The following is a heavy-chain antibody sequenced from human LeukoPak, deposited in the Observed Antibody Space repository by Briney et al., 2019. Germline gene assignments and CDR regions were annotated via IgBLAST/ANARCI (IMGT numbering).Heavy chain of an antibody. Sequence: PSETLSLTCTVSGGSISSYYWSWIRQPPGKGLEWIGYIYYSGSTNYNPSLKSRVTISVDTSKNQFSLKLSSVTAADTAVYYCARDVKAGNRPYHYYGMDVWGQGTTVTVSS. J-gene: IGHJ6*02. CDR1: GGSISSYY. CDR2: IYYSGST. D-gene: IGHD4-4*01. V-gene: IGHV4-59*01. CDR3: ARDVKAGNRPYHYYGMDV.